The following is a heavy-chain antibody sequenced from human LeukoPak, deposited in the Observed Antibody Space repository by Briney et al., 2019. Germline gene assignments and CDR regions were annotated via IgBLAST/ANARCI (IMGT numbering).Heavy chain of an antibody. CDR2: IIPIFGTA. D-gene: IGHD3-10*01. CDR1: GGTFSSYA. Sequence: ASVKVSCKASGGTFSSYAISWVRQAPGQGLEWMGGIIPIFGTANYAQKFQGRVTITADKSTSTAYMELSSLRSEDTAVYYCASESSGSGMFDPWGQGTLVTVSS. V-gene: IGHV1-69*06. CDR3: ASESSGSGMFDP. J-gene: IGHJ5*02.